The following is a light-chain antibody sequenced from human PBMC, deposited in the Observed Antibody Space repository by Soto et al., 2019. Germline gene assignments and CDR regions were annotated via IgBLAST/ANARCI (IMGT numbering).Light chain of an antibody. J-gene: IGLJ3*02. CDR1: SSNIGAGYD. CDR2: GNS. CDR3: QAHDSSLSGWV. Sequence: QSVLTQPPSVSGAPGQRVTISCTGSSSNIGAGYDVHWYQQLPGTAPKLLIYGNSNRPSGVPDRFSGSKSGTSASLAITGLQAADEADYYCQAHDSSLSGWVFGGGTQLTVL. V-gene: IGLV1-40*01.